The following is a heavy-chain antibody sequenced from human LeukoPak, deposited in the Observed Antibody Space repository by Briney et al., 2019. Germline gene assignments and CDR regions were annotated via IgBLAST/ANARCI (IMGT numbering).Heavy chain of an antibody. D-gene: IGHD3-16*01. V-gene: IGHV4-34*01. CDR2: SNHSGSA. CDR3: ARGGGHRLNGMDV. CDR1: CGSFSAYY. J-gene: IGHJ6*02. Sequence: SETLSLTCAVYCGSFSAYYGSWIRQPPGKGLEWIGESNHSGSANYNPSLKSRVTISVDTSKNQFSLKLSSVTAADTAVYYCARGGGHRLNGMDVWGQGTTVTVSS.